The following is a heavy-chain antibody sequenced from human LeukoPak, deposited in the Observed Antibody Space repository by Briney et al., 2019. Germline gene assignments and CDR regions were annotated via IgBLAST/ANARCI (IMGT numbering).Heavy chain of an antibody. CDR1: GGSISSGDYY. Sequence: SETLSLTCTVSGGSISSGDYYWSWIRQPPGKGLEWIGYIYYSGSTYYNPSLKSRVTISVDTSKNQFSLKLSSVTAVDTAVYYCARGSRLVGATTDWGQGTLVTVSS. CDR2: IYYSGST. J-gene: IGHJ4*02. D-gene: IGHD1-26*01. CDR3: ARGSRLVGATTD. V-gene: IGHV4-30-4*02.